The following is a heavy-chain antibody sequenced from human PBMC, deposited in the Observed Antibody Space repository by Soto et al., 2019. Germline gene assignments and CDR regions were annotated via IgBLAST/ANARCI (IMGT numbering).Heavy chain of an antibody. CDR3: ARVAVAGTRVDY. V-gene: IGHV4-4*02. Sequence: QVQLQESGPGLVKPSGTLSLTCAVSGGSISSSNWWSWVRQPPGKGLEWIGEIYHSGSTNYNPSLKSRVTISVDTSTNQCSPKLSSVTAADTAVCYGARVAVAGTRVDYWGQGTLVTVAS. CDR1: GGSISSSNW. CDR2: IYHSGST. D-gene: IGHD6-19*01. J-gene: IGHJ4*02.